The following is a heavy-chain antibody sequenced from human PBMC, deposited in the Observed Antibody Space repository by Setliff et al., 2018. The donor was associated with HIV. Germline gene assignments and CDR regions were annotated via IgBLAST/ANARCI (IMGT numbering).Heavy chain of an antibody. CDR1: GFPFSTYA. V-gene: IGHV3-30*04. D-gene: IGHD5-18*01. CDR3: AKEELSAYSYGDRYWYFAL. CDR2: ISYDGSYK. Sequence: GGSLRLSCAASGFPFSTYALHWVRQAPGKGLEWLAVISYDGSYKYYAHSVKGRFTISRDNSRNTLFLQMTSLRTEDTAIYFCAKEELSAYSYGDRYWYFALWGRGTLVTVSS. J-gene: IGHJ2*01.